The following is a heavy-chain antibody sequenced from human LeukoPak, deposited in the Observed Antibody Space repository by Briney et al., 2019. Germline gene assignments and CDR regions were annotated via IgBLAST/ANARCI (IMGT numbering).Heavy chain of an antibody. CDR3: ARAETYYYDSSALNWFDP. D-gene: IGHD3-22*01. CDR2: IYHSGST. J-gene: IGHJ5*02. Sequence: SETLSLTCTVSGGSISSGGYYWSWIRQPPGKGLEWIGYIYHSGSTYYNPSLKSRVTISVDRSKNQFSLKLSSVTAADTAVYYCARAETYYYDSSALNWFDPWGQGTLVTVSS. CDR1: GGSISSGGYY. V-gene: IGHV4-30-2*01.